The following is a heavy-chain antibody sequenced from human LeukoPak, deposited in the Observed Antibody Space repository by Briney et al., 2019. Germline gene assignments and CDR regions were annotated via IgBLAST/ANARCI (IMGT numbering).Heavy chain of an antibody. CDR1: GFTFSSYS. CDR3: ARGWGPVRGATDY. V-gene: IGHV3-48*04. J-gene: IGHJ4*02. CDR2: ISSSGSTI. Sequence: GGSLRLSCAASGFTFSSYSMNWVRQAPGKGLEWVSYISSSGSTIYYADSVKGRFTISRDNAKNSLYLQMNSLRAEGTAVYYCARGWGPVRGATDYWGQGTLVTVSS. D-gene: IGHD3-10*01.